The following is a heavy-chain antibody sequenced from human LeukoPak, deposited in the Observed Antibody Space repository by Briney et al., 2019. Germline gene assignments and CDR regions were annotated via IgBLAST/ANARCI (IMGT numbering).Heavy chain of an antibody. CDR3: ARKWFRRYMHDY. Sequence: NPSETLSLTCTVSGGSISSGGYYWSWIRQHPGKGLEWIGYIYYSGSTYYNPSLKSRVTISVDTSKNQFSLKLSSVTAADTAVYYCARKWFRRYMHDYWGQGTLVTVSS. CDR2: IYYSGST. CDR1: GGSISSGGYY. J-gene: IGHJ4*02. V-gene: IGHV4-31*03. D-gene: IGHD3-22*01.